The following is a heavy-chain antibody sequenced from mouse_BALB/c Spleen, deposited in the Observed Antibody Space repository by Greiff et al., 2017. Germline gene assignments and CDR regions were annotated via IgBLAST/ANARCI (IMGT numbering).Heavy chain of an antibody. CDR3: ARSLDYFDY. J-gene: IGHJ2*01. D-gene: IGHD3-1*01. CDR1: GYTFTDYY. CDR2: VNPYNGGT. Sequence: EVQLQESGPELVKPGASVKMSCKASGYTFTDYYMDWVKQSHGESFEWIGRVNPYNGGTSYNQKFKGKATLTVDKSSSTAYMELNSLTSEDSAVYYCARSLDYFDYWGQGTTLTVSS. V-gene: IGHV1-19*01.